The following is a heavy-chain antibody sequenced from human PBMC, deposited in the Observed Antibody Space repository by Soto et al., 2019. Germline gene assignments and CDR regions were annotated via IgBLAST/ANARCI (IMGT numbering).Heavy chain of an antibody. Sequence: SETLSLTCAVYGGSFSGYYWSWIRQPPGKGLEWIGEINHSGSTNYNPSLKSRVTISVDTSKNQFSLKLSSVTAADTAVYYCASIDGYDSRSDYWGQGTLVTVSS. J-gene: IGHJ4*02. CDR3: ASIDGYDSRSDY. D-gene: IGHD5-12*01. V-gene: IGHV4-34*01. CDR2: INHSGST. CDR1: GGSFSGYY.